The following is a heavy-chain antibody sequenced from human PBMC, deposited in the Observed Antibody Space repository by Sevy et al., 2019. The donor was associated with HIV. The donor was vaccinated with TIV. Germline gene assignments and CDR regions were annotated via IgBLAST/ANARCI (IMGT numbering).Heavy chain of an antibody. V-gene: IGHV3-23*01. CDR3: AREGCTKPHDY. Sequence: GGSLRLSCAASGFDFSIYTMSWVRQAPGKGLEWVSTLSFGCGKINYEDSVKGRFTVSRDISKSSVYLQMNNMRVEDTAVYYCAREGCTKPHDYWGQGTLVTVSS. CDR2: LSFGCGKI. D-gene: IGHD2-8*01. J-gene: IGHJ4*02. CDR1: GFDFSIYT.